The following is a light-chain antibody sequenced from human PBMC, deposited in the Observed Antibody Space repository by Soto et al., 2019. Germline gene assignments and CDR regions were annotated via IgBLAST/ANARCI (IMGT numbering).Light chain of an antibody. CDR2: KAS. Sequence: DIQMTQSPSTLSASVGDRVTITCRASQSISSWLAWYQQKPGKAPSLLIYKASTIQGGVPARFSGSGSGTEFTLTISRLQPYEFATYYCQQYQASSRTFGQGTKVEI. CDR1: QSISSW. J-gene: IGKJ1*01. CDR3: QQYQASSRT. V-gene: IGKV1-5*03.